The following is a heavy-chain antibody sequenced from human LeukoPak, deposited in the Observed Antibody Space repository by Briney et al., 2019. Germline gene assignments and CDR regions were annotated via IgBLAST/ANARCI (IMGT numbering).Heavy chain of an antibody. CDR1: GCTFTGYY. D-gene: IGHD6-19*01. J-gene: IGHJ4*02. CDR3: ARDLKSSGWHYYFDY. CDR2: IIPIFGTA. Sequence: ASVKVSCKASGCTFTGYYMHWVRQAPGQGLEWMGGIIPIFGTANYAQKFQGRVTITADESTSTAYMELSSLRSEDTAVYYCARDLKSSGWHYYFDYWGQGTLVTVSS. V-gene: IGHV1-69*13.